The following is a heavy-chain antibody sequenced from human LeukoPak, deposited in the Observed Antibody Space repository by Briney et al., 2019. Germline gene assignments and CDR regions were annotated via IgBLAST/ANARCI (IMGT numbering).Heavy chain of an antibody. V-gene: IGHV4-39*01. Sequence: PSETLSLTXTVSGGSISSSSYYWGWIRQPPGKGLEWIGSIYYSGSTYYNPSLKSRVTISVDTSKNQFSLKLSSVTAADTAVYYCARRNYYDSSQPFDYWGQGTLVTVSS. D-gene: IGHD3-22*01. J-gene: IGHJ4*02. CDR1: GGSISSSSYY. CDR3: ARRNYYDSSQPFDY. CDR2: IYYSGST.